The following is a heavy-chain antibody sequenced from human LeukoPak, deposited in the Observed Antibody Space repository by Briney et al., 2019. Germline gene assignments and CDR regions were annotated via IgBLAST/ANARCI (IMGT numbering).Heavy chain of an antibody. D-gene: IGHD6-19*01. CDR1: GFTFSSYA. J-gene: IGHJ4*02. V-gene: IGHV3-30*04. Sequence: GGSLRLSCAASGFTFSSYAMHGVRQAPGKGLEWVAVISYDGSNKYYADSVKGRFTISRDNSKNTLYLQMNSLRAEDTAVYYCASTSSGWYPTFDYWGQGTLVTVSS. CDR2: ISYDGSNK. CDR3: ASTSSGWYPTFDY.